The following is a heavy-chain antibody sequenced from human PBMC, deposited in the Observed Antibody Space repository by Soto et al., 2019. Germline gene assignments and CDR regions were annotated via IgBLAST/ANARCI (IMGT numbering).Heavy chain of an antibody. CDR3: ARWPDGYYYYGMDV. Sequence: QVQLVQSGAEVKKPGASVKVSCKASGYTFTSYDINWVRQATGQGLEWMGWMNPNSGNTGYAQKFQGRVTMTRNTSISTAYMELSRLRSEDPAVYYFARWPDGYYYYGMDVWGQGTTVTVSS. CDR2: MNPNSGNT. CDR1: GYTFTSYD. V-gene: IGHV1-8*01. J-gene: IGHJ6*02.